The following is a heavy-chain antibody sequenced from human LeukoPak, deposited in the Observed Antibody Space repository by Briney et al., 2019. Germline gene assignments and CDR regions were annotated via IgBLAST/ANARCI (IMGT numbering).Heavy chain of an antibody. D-gene: IGHD6-6*01. V-gene: IGHV1-2*02. J-gene: IGHJ5*02. CDR1: GFTFTGYY. Sequence: EASVRLSCKASGFTFTGYYIHWVRQAPGQGLEWMGWISPHSGGTHYAQNFQGRVTMTRDTSISTAYMELSRLRSDDTAVYYCARVEYSSSTPDNWFDPWGQGTLVTVSS. CDR2: ISPHSGGT. CDR3: ARVEYSSSTPDNWFDP.